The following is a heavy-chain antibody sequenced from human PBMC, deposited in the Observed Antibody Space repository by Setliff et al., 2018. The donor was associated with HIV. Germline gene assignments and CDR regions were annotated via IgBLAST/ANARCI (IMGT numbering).Heavy chain of an antibody. D-gene: IGHD6-19*01. Sequence: SETLSLTCSVSGGSVNSGSFYWSWVRQPAGKGLEWIGQVHSTLSTNYNPSLKSRLSISADTSKNQFSLNLRFVTAADTALYYCARRTFGSGRFDPWGQGTPVTVSS. CDR3: ARRTFGSGRFDP. CDR1: GGSVNSGSFY. CDR2: VHSTLST. J-gene: IGHJ5*02. V-gene: IGHV4-61*09.